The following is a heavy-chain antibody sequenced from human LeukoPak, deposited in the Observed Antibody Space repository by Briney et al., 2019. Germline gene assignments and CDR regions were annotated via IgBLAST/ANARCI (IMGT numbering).Heavy chain of an antibody. CDR3: ARVRGSGSYYNPPIPYYYYYYYMDV. J-gene: IGHJ6*03. CDR1: GYTFTSYG. CDR2: ISAYNGNT. D-gene: IGHD3-10*01. V-gene: IGHV1-18*01. Sequence: ASVKVSCKASGYTFTSYGISWVRQAPGQGLEWMGWISAYNGNTNYAQKLQGRVTMTTDTSTSTAYMELRSLRSDDTAVYYCARVRGSGSYYNPPIPYYYYYYYMDVWGKGTTVTISS.